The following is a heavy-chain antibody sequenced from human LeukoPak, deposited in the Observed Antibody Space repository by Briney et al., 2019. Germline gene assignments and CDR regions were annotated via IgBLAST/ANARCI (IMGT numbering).Heavy chain of an antibody. J-gene: IGHJ4*02. CDR2: IYHSGST. CDR1: GGSISSSSYY. Sequence: PSETLSLTCTVSGGSISSSSYYWGWVRQPPGKGLEWIGSIYHSGSTYYNPSLKSRVTISVDTSKNQFSLKLSSVTAADTAVYYCASFSAATIEPRPHYWGQGTLVTVSS. CDR3: ASFSAATIEPRPHY. V-gene: IGHV4-39*07. D-gene: IGHD5-12*01.